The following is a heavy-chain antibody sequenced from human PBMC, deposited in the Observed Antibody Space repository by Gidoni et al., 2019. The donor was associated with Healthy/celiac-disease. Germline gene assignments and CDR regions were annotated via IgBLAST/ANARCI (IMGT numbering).Heavy chain of an antibody. CDR3: AAELGTYYDFWSGYYNPPAGAFDI. CDR1: GFTVSSNY. J-gene: IGHJ3*02. CDR2: IYSGGST. D-gene: IGHD3-3*01. Sequence: EVQLVEPGGGLIQPGGSLRLSCAASGFTVSSNYMSWVRQAPGKRLEWVSVIYSGGSTYYADSMKGRFTISRDNSKNTLYLQMNSLRAEDTAVYSCAAELGTYYDFWSGYYNPPAGAFDIWGQGTMVTVSS. V-gene: IGHV3-53*01.